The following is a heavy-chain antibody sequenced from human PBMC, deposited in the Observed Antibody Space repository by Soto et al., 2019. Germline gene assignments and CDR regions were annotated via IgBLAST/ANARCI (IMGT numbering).Heavy chain of an antibody. V-gene: IGHV4-34*01. CDR1: DGSFSDYY. D-gene: IGHD3-10*01. Sequence: QVQLQQWGAGLLKPSETLSLTCAIYDGSFSDYYWSWIRQPPGKGLECIGEINHSGGTNYNPSLKSRVTISIDTSKNQFSLKLSSVTAADTAVYFCARGLRASYGVRLSYYYYGMDVWGQGTTVTVSS. J-gene: IGHJ6*02. CDR2: INHSGGT. CDR3: ARGLRASYGVRLSYYYYGMDV.